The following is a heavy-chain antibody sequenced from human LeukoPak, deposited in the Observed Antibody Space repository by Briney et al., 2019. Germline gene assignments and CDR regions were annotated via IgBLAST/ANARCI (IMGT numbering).Heavy chain of an antibody. CDR3: AKENIAVALEYYLDY. CDR1: GFTFSNYA. D-gene: IGHD6-19*01. CDR2: ISGSGGST. V-gene: IGHV3-23*01. Sequence: GVLRLSCAASGFTFSNYALSWVRQAPGKGLEWVSDISGSGGSTYYADSVKGRFTISRDNSKNTMYLQMNSLRAEDTAVYYCAKENIAVALEYYLDYWGQGTLVTVSS. J-gene: IGHJ4*02.